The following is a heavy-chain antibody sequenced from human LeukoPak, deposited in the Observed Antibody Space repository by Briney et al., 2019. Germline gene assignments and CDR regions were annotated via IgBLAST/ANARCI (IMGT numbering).Heavy chain of an antibody. V-gene: IGHV3-23*01. Sequence: QPGGTLRLSCAASGFTFSSYAMSWVRQAPGKGLEWVSAISGSGGSTYYADSVKGRFTISRDNFKNTLYLQMNSLRAEDTAVYYCAKLYIGSYAGIDYWGQGTLVTVSS. D-gene: IGHD3-10*01. J-gene: IGHJ4*02. CDR2: ISGSGGST. CDR1: GFTFSSYA. CDR3: AKLYIGSYAGIDY.